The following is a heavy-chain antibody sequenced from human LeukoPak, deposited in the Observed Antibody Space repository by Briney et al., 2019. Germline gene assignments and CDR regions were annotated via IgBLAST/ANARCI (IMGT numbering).Heavy chain of an antibody. Sequence: GGSLRVSCAASGFTFSTFSMNWVRQAPGKGLEWVSSISGSSNYIYYADSVKGRFTISRDNAKNSLYLQMNSLRAEDSAVYYCARDGSWYAYFDYWGQGTLVTVSS. CDR2: ISGSSNYI. CDR3: ARDGSWYAYFDY. CDR1: GFTFSTFS. D-gene: IGHD6-13*01. V-gene: IGHV3-21*01. J-gene: IGHJ4*02.